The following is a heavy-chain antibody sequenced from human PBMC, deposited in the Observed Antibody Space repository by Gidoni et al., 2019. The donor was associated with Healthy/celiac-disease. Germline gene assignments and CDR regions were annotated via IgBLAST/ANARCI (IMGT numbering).Heavy chain of an antibody. D-gene: IGHD3-10*01. Sequence: VQLQESGPGLEKPSQTPSLTCPVPGGSISSGGYDWSWFRQHPGKGLEWIGFIYYSGSTYYNPSLKSRVTISVDTSKNQYSLKLSSVTAADTAVYYWARSVWFEEYLYYGMDVWGQGTTVTVSS. J-gene: IGHJ6*02. V-gene: IGHV4-31*03. CDR1: GGSISSGGYD. CDR3: ARSVWFEEYLYYGMDV. CDR2: IYYSGST.